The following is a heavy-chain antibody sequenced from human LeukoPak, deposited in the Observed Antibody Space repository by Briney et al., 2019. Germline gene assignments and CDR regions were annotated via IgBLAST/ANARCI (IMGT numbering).Heavy chain of an antibody. D-gene: IGHD4-17*01. CDR3: ARDSSRTTTPAFDI. J-gene: IGHJ3*02. CDR2: LYHSGST. V-gene: IGHV4-38-2*02. Sequence: SETLSLTCAVSDYSISSGYYWGWIRQPPGKGLEWIGSLYHSGSTYYNPSLKSRVTISVDTSKNQFSLKLSSVTAADTAVYYCARDSSRTTTPAFDIWGQGTMVTVSS. CDR1: DYSISSGYY.